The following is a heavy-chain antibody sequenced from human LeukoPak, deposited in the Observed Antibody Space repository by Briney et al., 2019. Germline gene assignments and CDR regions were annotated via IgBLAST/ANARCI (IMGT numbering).Heavy chain of an antibody. V-gene: IGHV3-23*01. CDR2: IRDSGDRT. Sequence: GGSLRLSCAASGFTFTSYAMTWVRQAPGKGLEWVSFIRDSGDRTYSADSVKGRFTISRDNSRNTLYLQMNSLRAEDTAVYFCAKRRGYCSGGSCSIIGLDYWGQGTLVTVSS. J-gene: IGHJ4*02. D-gene: IGHD2-15*01. CDR1: GFTFTSYA. CDR3: AKRRGYCSGGSCSIIGLDY.